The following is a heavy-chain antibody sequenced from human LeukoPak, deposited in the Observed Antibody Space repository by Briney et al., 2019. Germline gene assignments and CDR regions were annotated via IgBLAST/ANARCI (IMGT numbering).Heavy chain of an antibody. D-gene: IGHD3-22*01. CDR2: IYYSGST. J-gene: IGHJ4*02. V-gene: IGHV4-30-4*01. CDR3: AGTDSHGYYFNS. Sequence: PSETLSLTCTVSGGSISSGGYYWSWIRQPPGKGLEWIGYIYYSGSTYYNPSLKSRVTISVDTSKNQFSLKLSSVTAADTAVYYCAGTDSHGYYFNSWGQGTLVTVSS. CDR1: GGSISSGGYY.